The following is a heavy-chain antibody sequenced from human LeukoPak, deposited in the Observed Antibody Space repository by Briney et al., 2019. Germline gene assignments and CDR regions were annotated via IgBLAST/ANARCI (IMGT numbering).Heavy chain of an antibody. CDR1: GFTFSDYY. D-gene: IGHD3/OR15-3a*01. J-gene: IGHJ4*02. Sequence: GGSLRLSCAASGFTFSDYYMSWIRQAPGKGLEWVSYISSSSSYTNYADSVKGRFTISRDNAKNSLYLQMNSLRAEDTAVYCCARDYPTWTPYYFDYWGQGTLVTVSS. CDR3: ARDYPTWTPYYFDY. CDR2: ISSSSSYT. V-gene: IGHV3-11*06.